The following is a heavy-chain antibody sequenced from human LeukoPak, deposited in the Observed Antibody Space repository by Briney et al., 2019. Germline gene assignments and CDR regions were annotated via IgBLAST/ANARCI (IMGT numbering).Heavy chain of an antibody. V-gene: IGHV3-48*04. Sequence: PGGSLRLSCAASGFTFSSYSMNWVRQAPGKGLEWVSYISSSGSTIYYADSVKGRFTISRDNAKNSLYLQMNSLRAEDTAVYYCARAEDAFDIWGQGTMVTVSS. CDR2: ISSSGSTI. CDR1: GFTFSSYS. CDR3: ARAEDAFDI. J-gene: IGHJ3*02.